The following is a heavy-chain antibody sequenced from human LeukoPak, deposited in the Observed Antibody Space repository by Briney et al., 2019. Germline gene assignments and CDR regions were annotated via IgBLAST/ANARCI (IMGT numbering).Heavy chain of an antibody. J-gene: IGHJ3*02. CDR1: GFTFSDYY. D-gene: IGHD6-19*01. CDR3: AGYTSGWFGASDI. V-gene: IGHV3-11*04. Sequence: GGSLRLSCAASGFTFSDYYMNWIRQAPGKGLEWVSYVSSSGSTIYYADSVKGRFTISRDNAKNSLYLQMISLTAEDTALYYCAGYTSGWFGASDIWGQGTMVTVSS. CDR2: VSSSGSTI.